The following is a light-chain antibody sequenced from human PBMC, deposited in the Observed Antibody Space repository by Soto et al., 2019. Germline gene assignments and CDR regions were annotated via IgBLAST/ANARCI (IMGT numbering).Light chain of an antibody. Sequence: QSVLTQPPSASGTPGQRVTISCSGSRSNIGSNTVNWYQQLPRTAPQLLIFSNNQQPSGVPDRFSGSKSGTSASLAISGLQSEDEADYYCAAWDDSLNGYVFGTGTKLTVL. CDR3: AAWDDSLNGYV. V-gene: IGLV1-44*01. J-gene: IGLJ1*01. CDR2: SNN. CDR1: RSNIGSNT.